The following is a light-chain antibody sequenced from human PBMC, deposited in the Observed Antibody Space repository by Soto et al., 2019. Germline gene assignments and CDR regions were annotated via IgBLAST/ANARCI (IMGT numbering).Light chain of an antibody. V-gene: IGLV2-8*01. CDR2: EVS. Sequence: QSAPTQPPSASGSPGQSATISCTGTSSDVGAYNYVSWYQQYPGKAPKLIIYEVSKRPSGVPNRFSGSKSGNTASLTVSGLQPEDEVDYYCSSYAGSSTWVFGGGTKLTVL. J-gene: IGLJ2*01. CDR3: SSYAGSSTWV. CDR1: SSDVGAYNY.